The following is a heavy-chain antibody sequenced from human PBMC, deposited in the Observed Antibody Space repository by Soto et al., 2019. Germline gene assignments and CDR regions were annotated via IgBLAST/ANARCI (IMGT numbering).Heavy chain of an antibody. CDR3: ARVSQIAAAGKDAFDI. Sequence: QVQLQESGPGLVKPSGTLSLTCAVSGGSISSSNWWSWVRQPPGKGLEWIGEIYHSGSTNYNPSLKIRVTISVDKSKNQFSLKLSSVTAADTAVYYCARVSQIAAAGKDAFDIWGQGTMVTVSS. J-gene: IGHJ3*02. D-gene: IGHD6-13*01. CDR2: IYHSGST. CDR1: GGSISSSNW. V-gene: IGHV4-4*02.